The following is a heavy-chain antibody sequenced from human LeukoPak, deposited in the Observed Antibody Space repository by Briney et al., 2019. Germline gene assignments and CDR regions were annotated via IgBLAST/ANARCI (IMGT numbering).Heavy chain of an antibody. CDR1: GFTFSSYA. CDR3: ARERGRLVDY. Sequence: PGGSLRLSCAASGFTFSSYAMHWVRQAPGKGLEWVAVISYDGSNKYYADSVKGRFTISRDNSKNTLYLQMNSLRAEDTAVYYCARERGRLVDYWGQGTLVTVSS. V-gene: IGHV3-30-3*01. CDR2: ISYDGSNK. J-gene: IGHJ4*02. D-gene: IGHD6-25*01.